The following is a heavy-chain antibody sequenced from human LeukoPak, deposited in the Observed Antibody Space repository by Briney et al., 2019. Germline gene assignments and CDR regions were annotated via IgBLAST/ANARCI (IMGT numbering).Heavy chain of an antibody. CDR3: ARDGPTSVTNWRSFDP. CDR1: GGPISSGDHF. D-gene: IGHD4-17*01. CDR2: ISHSGVT. Sequence: SQTLSLTCTVSGGPISSGDHFWGWIRQPPGKGLEWIGYISHSGVTYSNPSLQRRTTISVDTSKNQFSLKVTSVTAADTAVYYCARDGPTSVTNWRSFDPWGQGVLVTVSS. V-gene: IGHV4-30-4*01. J-gene: IGHJ5*02.